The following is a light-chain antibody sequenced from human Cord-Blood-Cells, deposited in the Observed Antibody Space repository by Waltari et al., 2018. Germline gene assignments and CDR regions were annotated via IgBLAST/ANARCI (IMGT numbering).Light chain of an antibody. V-gene: IGKV4-1*01. Sequence: QSTDSPPVSPGELATISLLSTPSVLYISNNKNYLAWYQQKPGQPPKLLIYWASTRESGVPDRFSGSGSGTDFTLTISSLQAEDVAVYYCQQYYSTPYTFGQGTKLEIK. CDR1: PSVLYISNNKNY. J-gene: IGKJ2*01. CDR2: WAS. CDR3: QQYYSTPYT.